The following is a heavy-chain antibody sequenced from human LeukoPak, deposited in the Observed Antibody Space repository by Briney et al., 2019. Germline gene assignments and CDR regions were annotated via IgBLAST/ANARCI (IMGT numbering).Heavy chain of an antibody. CDR2: ISAYNGNT. V-gene: IGHV1-18*01. Sequence: GASVKVSCKASGYTFTSYGISWVRQAPGQGLEWMGWISAYNGNTNYAQKVQDRVTMTTDRSTSTAYMELRSLRSDDTAVYYCARDSEEDWLTHNYYYYMDVWGKGTTVTVSS. D-gene: IGHD6-19*01. J-gene: IGHJ6*03. CDR1: GYTFTSYG. CDR3: ARDSEEDWLTHNYYYYMDV.